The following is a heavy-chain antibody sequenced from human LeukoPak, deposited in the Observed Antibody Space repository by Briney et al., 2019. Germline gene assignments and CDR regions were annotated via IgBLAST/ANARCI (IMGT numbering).Heavy chain of an antibody. V-gene: IGHV4-59*01. CDR2: IYYSGST. CDR3: ARGLLYRNYFDY. D-gene: IGHD1-26*01. Sequence: SETLSLTCTVSGGSISSYYWSWIRQLPGKGLEWIGYIYYSGSTNYNPSLKSRVTISVDTSKNQFSLKLSSVTAADTAVYYCARGLLYRNYFDYWGQGTLVTVSS. J-gene: IGHJ4*02. CDR1: GGSISSYY.